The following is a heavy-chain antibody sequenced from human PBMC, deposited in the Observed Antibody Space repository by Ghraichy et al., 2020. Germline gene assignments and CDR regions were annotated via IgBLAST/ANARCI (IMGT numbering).Heavy chain of an antibody. Sequence: GGSLRLSCAASGFTFSSYAMSWVRQAPGKGLEWVSAISGSGGSTYYADSVKGRFTISRDNSKNTLYLQMNSLRAEDTAVYYCAKAGERWSSGYPSGMDVWGQGTTVTVSS. CDR3: AKAGERWSSGYPSGMDV. V-gene: IGHV3-23*01. CDR2: ISGSGGST. D-gene: IGHD3-22*01. CDR1: GFTFSSYA. J-gene: IGHJ6*02.